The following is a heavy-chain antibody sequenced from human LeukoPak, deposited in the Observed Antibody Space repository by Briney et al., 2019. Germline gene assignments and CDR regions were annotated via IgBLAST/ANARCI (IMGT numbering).Heavy chain of an antibody. D-gene: IGHD3-22*01. CDR1: GFTFDDYA. Sequence: GGSLRLSCAASGFTFDDYAMHWVRQAPGKGLEWVSGISWNSGSIGYADSVKGRFTISRDNAKNSLYLQMNSLRAEDTALYYCAKADYRSYYDSSGYLQHWGQGTLVTVSS. J-gene: IGHJ1*01. CDR3: AKADYRSYYDSSGYLQH. V-gene: IGHV3-9*01. CDR2: ISWNSGSI.